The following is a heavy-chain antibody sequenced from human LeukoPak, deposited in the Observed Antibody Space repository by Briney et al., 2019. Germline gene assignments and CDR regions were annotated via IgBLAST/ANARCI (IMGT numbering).Heavy chain of an antibody. CDR3: AKRGAGGKLFDC. CDR1: GFTFSSYA. J-gene: IGHJ4*02. D-gene: IGHD6-13*01. CDR2: ITGDAYTT. V-gene: IGHV3-23*01. Sequence: PGGSLRLSCAASGFTFSSYAMSWVRQAPGKGLEWVSAITGDAYTTYYADSVRGRFTITRDNSRNMLYLQVNSLRAEDTAGDYDAKRGAGGKLFDCWVQGTLVTVSS.